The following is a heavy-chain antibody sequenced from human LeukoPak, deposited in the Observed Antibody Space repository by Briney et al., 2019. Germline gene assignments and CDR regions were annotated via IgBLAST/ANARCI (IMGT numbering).Heavy chain of an antibody. CDR1: GGSISNYY. CDR3: ARGPTVTSDY. D-gene: IGHD4-17*01. CDR2: IYYSGST. J-gene: IGHJ4*02. V-gene: IGHV4-59*13. Sequence: SETLSLTCTVSGGSISNYYWSWIRQPPGKGLEWIGYIYYSGSTNYNPSLESRVTISVDTSKNQFSLKLDSVTAADTAVYYCARGPTVTSDYWGQGTLVTVSS.